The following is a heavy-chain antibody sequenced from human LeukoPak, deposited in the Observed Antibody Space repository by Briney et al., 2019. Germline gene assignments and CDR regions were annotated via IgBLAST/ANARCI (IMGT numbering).Heavy chain of an antibody. D-gene: IGHD6-19*01. CDR3: ARGRSDQRYSSGWSVIDY. J-gene: IGHJ4*02. V-gene: IGHV4-39*01. CDR2: IFYSGST. Sequence: SETLSLTCDVSGVSTSSSSYYWGWIRQPPGKGLEWIGSIFYSGSTYYNPSLKSRVTISVDTSKNQFSLKLSSVTAADTAVYYCARGRSDQRYSSGWSVIDYWGQGTLVTVSS. CDR1: GVSTSSSSYY.